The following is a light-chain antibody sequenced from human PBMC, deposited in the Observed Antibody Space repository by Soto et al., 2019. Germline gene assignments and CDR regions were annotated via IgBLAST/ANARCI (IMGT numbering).Light chain of an antibody. Sequence: EIVMTQSPATLSVSPGERATLSCRASQSVRSNLAWYQQKRGQAPRLLIYGASNMATGIPARFSASGSGADVTRTISSLQSEDFAVYACHQYNYWPLTFGGGTNVEI. CDR3: HQYNYWPLT. V-gene: IGKV3-15*01. CDR2: GAS. CDR1: QSVRSN. J-gene: IGKJ4*01.